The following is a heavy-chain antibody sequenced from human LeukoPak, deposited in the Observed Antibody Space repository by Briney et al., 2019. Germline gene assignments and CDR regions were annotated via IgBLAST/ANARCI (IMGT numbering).Heavy chain of an antibody. Sequence: GGSLRLSCAASGLSFGAHAMHWVRQAPGKGLEWVSAISGSGGSTYYADSVKGRFTISRDNSKNTLYLQMNSLRAEDTAVYYCAKDPPEAGSSDYWGQGTLVTVSS. D-gene: IGHD6-19*01. V-gene: IGHV3-23*01. CDR3: AKDPPEAGSSDY. J-gene: IGHJ4*02. CDR2: ISGSGGST. CDR1: GLSFGAHA.